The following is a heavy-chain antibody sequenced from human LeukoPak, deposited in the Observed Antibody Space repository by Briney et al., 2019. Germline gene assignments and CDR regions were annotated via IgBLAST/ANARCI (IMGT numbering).Heavy chain of an antibody. V-gene: IGHV3-74*01. CDR3: ARHDSSWYEGFDI. Sequence: GGSLRLSCAASGFTFSSYWMHWVRQGPGKGLVCVSRINSDGSSTIYADSVKGRFTISRDNARNTLYLQMNSLRAEDTAVYYCARHDSSWYEGFDIWGQGTMITVSS. CDR2: INSDGSST. J-gene: IGHJ3*02. D-gene: IGHD6-13*01. CDR1: GFTFSSYW.